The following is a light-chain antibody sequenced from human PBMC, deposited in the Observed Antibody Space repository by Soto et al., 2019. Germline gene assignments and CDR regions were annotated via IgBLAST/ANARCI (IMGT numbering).Light chain of an antibody. CDR3: QQYGDAPWT. Sequence: EIVLTQSPGTLSLSPGERATLSCRASQSVDSSYLAWYQQKPGQAPRLLIYGASNRATGIQDRFGGSGSGADFPLTISRLEPEDFAVYYCQQYGDAPWTFGQGTKVELK. V-gene: IGKV3-20*01. CDR1: QSVDSSY. CDR2: GAS. J-gene: IGKJ1*01.